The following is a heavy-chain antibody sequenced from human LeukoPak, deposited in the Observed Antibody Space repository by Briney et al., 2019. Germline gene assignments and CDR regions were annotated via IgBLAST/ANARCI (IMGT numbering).Heavy chain of an antibody. D-gene: IGHD2-2*01. CDR1: GYPFTSYG. CDR2: ISAYNGNT. Sequence: ASVKVSCTASGYPFTSYGFSWVRQAPGQGLEWMGWISAYNGNTNYAQTFQGRVTMTTDTSTSTAYMELRSLRSDDTAVYYCARAPHIVVVPVAISTWGQGTLVTVSS. J-gene: IGHJ5*02. V-gene: IGHV1-18*01. CDR3: ARAPHIVVVPVAIST.